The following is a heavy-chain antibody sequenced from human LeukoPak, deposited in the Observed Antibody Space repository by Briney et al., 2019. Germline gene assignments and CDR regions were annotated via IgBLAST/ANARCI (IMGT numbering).Heavy chain of an antibody. J-gene: IGHJ4*02. CDR3: ARIGIAVAGIARYYFDY. V-gene: IGHV1-18*01. CDR1: GYTFTSYG. Sequence: ASVKVSCKASGYTFTSYGISWVRQAPGQGLEWMGWISVYNGNTNYAQKLQSRVTMTTDTSTSTAYMELRSLRSDDTAVYYCARIGIAVAGIARYYFDYWGQGTLVTVSS. D-gene: IGHD6-19*01. CDR2: ISVYNGNT.